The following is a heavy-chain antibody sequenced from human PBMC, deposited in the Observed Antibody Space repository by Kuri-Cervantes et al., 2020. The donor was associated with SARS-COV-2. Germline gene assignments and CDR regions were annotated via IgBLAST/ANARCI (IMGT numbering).Heavy chain of an antibody. Sequence: GGSLRLSCAASGFIFSSHSMNWVRQAPGKGLEWVSYISSSSSTIYYADSVKGRFTISRDNAKNSLYLQMNSLRAEDTAVYYCARGIFYSGYDLDYWGQGTLVTVSS. D-gene: IGHD5-12*01. CDR1: GFIFSSHS. J-gene: IGHJ4*02. V-gene: IGHV3-48*01. CDR2: ISSSSSTI. CDR3: ARGIFYSGYDLDY.